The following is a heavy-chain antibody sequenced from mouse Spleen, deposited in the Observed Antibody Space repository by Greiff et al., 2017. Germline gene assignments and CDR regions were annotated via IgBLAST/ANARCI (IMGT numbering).Heavy chain of an antibody. J-gene: IGHJ3*01. CDR2: IRNKANGYTT. Sequence: EVQVVESGGGLVQPGGSLRLSCATSGFTFTDYYMSWVRQPPGKALEWLGFIRNKANGYTTEYSASVKGRFTISRDNSQSILYLQMNTLRAEDSATYYCARDYYGPAYWGQGTLVTVSA. CDR1: GFTFTDYY. D-gene: IGHD1-1*01. V-gene: IGHV7-3*02. CDR3: ARDYYGPAY.